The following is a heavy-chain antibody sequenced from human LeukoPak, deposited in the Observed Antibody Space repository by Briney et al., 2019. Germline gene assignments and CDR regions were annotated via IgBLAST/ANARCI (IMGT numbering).Heavy chain of an antibody. CDR2: ISGSGGST. CDR3: AKDPFFGDYYYYYMDV. D-gene: IGHD3-10*01. J-gene: IGHJ6*03. V-gene: IGHV3-23*01. CDR1: GFTFSSYA. Sequence: GGSLRLSCAASGFTFSSYAMSWVRQAPGKGLEWVSAISGSGGSTYYADSVKGRFTTSRDNSKNTLYLQMNSLRAEDTAVYYCAKDPFFGDYYYYYMDVWGKGTTVTVSS.